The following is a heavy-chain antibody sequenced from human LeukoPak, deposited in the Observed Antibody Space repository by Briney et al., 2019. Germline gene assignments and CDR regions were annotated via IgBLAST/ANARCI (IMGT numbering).Heavy chain of an antibody. CDR1: GGSISSDY. J-gene: IGHJ4*02. CDR3: ARGGRWLQQPLDY. Sequence: SETLSLTGTVSGGSISSDYWSWIRQPPGKGREWSGYIYYSGSTNYNPSLKSRVTISVDTYKNQFSLKLSSVTAADTAVYYCARGGRWLQQPLDYWGQGTLVTVSS. V-gene: IGHV4-59*01. CDR2: IYYSGST. D-gene: IGHD5-24*01.